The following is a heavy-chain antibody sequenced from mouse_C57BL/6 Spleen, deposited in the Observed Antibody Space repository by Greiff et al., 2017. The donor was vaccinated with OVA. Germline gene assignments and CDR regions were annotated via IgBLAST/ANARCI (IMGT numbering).Heavy chain of an antibody. Sequence: QVQLQQPGAELVKPGASVKLSCKASGYTFTSYWMHWVKQRPGRGLEWIGRIDPNSGGTKYNEKFKSKATLTVDKPSSTAYMQISRLTSEDSAVYYCARPDGDYYGSSLFAYWGQGTLVTVSA. CDR1: GYTFTSYW. CDR3: ARPDGDYYGSSLFAY. CDR2: IDPNSGGT. D-gene: IGHD1-1*01. J-gene: IGHJ3*01. V-gene: IGHV1-72*01.